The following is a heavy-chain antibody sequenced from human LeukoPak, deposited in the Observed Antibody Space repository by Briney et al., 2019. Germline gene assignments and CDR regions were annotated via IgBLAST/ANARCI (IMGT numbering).Heavy chain of an antibody. CDR3: ALTGNSLPFDF. CDR2: IYPGDSDI. CDR1: GYGFSSYW. V-gene: IGHV5-51*01. Sequence: PGESLKISCKGSGYGFSSYWIGWVRQMPGKGLEWMGIIYPGDSDIRYSPSFQGHITISADKSISSAYLQWSSLKASDTAMYYCALTGNSLPFDFWGQGTLVTVSS. J-gene: IGHJ4*02.